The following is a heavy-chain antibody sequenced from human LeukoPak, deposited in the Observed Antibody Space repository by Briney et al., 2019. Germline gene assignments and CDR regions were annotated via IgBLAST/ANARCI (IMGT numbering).Heavy chain of an antibody. D-gene: IGHD5-24*01. CDR2: IYHSGST. Sequence: PSETLSLTCTVSGGSISSSSYYWGWIRQPPGKGLEWIGEIYHSGSTNYNPSLKSRVTISVDKSKNQFSLKLSSVTAADTAVYYCARDPQRWLQFEGAFDIWGQGTMVTVSS. CDR1: GGSISSSSYY. CDR3: ARDPQRWLQFEGAFDI. J-gene: IGHJ3*02. V-gene: IGHV4-39*07.